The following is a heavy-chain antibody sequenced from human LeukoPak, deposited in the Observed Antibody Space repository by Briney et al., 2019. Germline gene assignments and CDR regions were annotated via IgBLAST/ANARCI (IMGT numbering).Heavy chain of an antibody. J-gene: IGHJ4*02. CDR1: GGSISSYY. Sequence: PSETLSLTCTVSGGSISSYYWTWIRQPPGKGLEWIGYIYYTGITNYNPSLKSRVTMSVDTSKNQFSLRLTSVTAADTAVYYCAREEVGAFDHWGQGTLVTVSS. CDR2: IYYTGIT. CDR3: AREEVGAFDH. D-gene: IGHD1-26*01. V-gene: IGHV4-59*13.